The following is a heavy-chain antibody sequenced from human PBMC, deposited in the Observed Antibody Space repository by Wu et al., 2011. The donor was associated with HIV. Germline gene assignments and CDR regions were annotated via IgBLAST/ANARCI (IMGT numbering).Heavy chain of an antibody. CDR1: GGTFSSYA. J-gene: IGHJ6*03. Sequence: QVYLVQSGAEVKRPGSSVKVSCKASGGTFSSYAIHWVRQAPGQGLEWMGGIIPILGTTNYAQHFRGRITITADKSTSTAYMELSSLTSDDTAVYYCARESEGQRMKGFYYYMAVWGKGTTVTVSS. V-gene: IGHV1-69*14. CDR2: IIPILGTT. D-gene: IGHD1-1*01. CDR3: ARESEGQRMKGFYYYMAV.